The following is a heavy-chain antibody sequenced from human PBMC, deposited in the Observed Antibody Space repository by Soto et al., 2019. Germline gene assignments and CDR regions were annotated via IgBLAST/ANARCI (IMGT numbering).Heavy chain of an antibody. CDR2: INPNSGGT. CDR1: GYTFTGYY. CDR3: ARGSIAARPGYYYYGMDV. J-gene: IGHJ6*02. V-gene: IGHV1-2*04. D-gene: IGHD6-6*01. Sequence: ASVKVSCKASGYTFTGYYMHWVRQAPGQGLEWMGWINPNSGGTNYAQKFQGWVTMTRDTSISTAYMELSRLRSDGTAVYYCARGSIAARPGYYYYGMDVWGQGTTVTVSS.